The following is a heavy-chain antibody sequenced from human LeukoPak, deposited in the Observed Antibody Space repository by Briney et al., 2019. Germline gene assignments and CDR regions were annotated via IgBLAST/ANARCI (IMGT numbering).Heavy chain of an antibody. CDR3: ATIKNYYDSSGYYLHWYFDL. D-gene: IGHD3-22*01. CDR1: GYTLTELS. V-gene: IGHV1-24*01. Sequence: ASVKVSCKVSGYTLTELSMHWVRQAPGKGLEWMGGFDPEDGETIYAQKFQGRVTMTEDTSTDTAYMELSSLRSEDTAVYYCATIKNYYDSSGYYLHWYFDLWGRGTLVTASS. CDR2: FDPEDGET. J-gene: IGHJ2*01.